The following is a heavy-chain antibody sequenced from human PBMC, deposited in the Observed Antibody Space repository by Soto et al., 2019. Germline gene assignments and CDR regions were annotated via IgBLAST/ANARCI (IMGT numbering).Heavy chain of an antibody. CDR2: IYYNGST. Sequence: SETLSLTCTVSSASISSSSYTWGWIRQPPGKGLEWIGSIYYNGSTNYNPSLNSRVTVSVDTSKNQFSLKLSSVTAADTAVYYCARHPSDFWFDPWGQGTLVTVSS. CDR1: SASISSSSYT. J-gene: IGHJ5*02. D-gene: IGHD2-21*02. V-gene: IGHV4-39*01. CDR3: ARHPSDFWFDP.